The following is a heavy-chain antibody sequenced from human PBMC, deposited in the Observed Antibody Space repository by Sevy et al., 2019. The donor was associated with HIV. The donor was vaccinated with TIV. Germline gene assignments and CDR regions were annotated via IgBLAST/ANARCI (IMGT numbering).Heavy chain of an antibody. CDR2: INPNSGGK. Sequence: ASVKVSCKVSGYTFTSYYMHWVRQAPGQGLEWMGRINPNSGGKNYAQMFQGRVTMTRDTSISTAYMELSRLRSDDTAVYYCARDGDFTYHYDSSGTTFDYWGQGTLVTVSS. J-gene: IGHJ4*02. CDR1: GYTFTSYY. CDR3: ARDGDFTYHYDSSGTTFDY. V-gene: IGHV1-2*06. D-gene: IGHD3-22*01.